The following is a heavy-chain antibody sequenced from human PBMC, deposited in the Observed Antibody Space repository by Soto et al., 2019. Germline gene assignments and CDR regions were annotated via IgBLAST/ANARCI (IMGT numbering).Heavy chain of an antibody. J-gene: IGHJ4*02. Sequence: PSETLSLTCAVSGGSISTGGYTWAWIRQPPGKALEWIGYIYYSGSTNYNPSLKSRVTISVDTSKNQFSLKLSSVTAADTAVYYCARRAYCGGDCYSTFDYWGQGTLVTVSS. V-gene: IGHV4-61*05. CDR1: GGSISTGGYT. CDR2: IYYSGST. D-gene: IGHD2-21*02. CDR3: ARRAYCGGDCYSTFDY.